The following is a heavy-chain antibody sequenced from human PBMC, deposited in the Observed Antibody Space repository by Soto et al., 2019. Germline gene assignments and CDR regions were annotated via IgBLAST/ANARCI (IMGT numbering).Heavy chain of an antibody. D-gene: IGHD6-13*01. CDR1: GVTSSNFA. J-gene: IGHJ5*02. Sequence: QVQLVQSGAEVKKPGSSVKVSCKASGVTSSNFALSWVRQAPGQGLEWMGSIIPLFGTTNYAQRFQGRVTLTVNESTTTAYMELSSLTYDDTAVYFCVRDYQQLVLGNWLDPWGQGTLVTVSS. CDR2: IIPLFGTT. V-gene: IGHV1-69*18. CDR3: VRDYQQLVLGNWLDP.